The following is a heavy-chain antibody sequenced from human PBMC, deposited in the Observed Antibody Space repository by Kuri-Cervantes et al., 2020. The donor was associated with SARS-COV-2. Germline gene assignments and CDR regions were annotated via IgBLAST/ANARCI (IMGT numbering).Heavy chain of an antibody. Sequence: GGSLRLSCAASGFTFSSYAMHWVRQAPGKGLEWVSVIYSGGSTYYADSVKGRFTISRDNSKNTLYLQMNSLRAEDTAVYYCASGTSTVVITSRFDYWGQGTLVTVSS. D-gene: IGHD3-22*01. CDR2: IYSGGST. CDR1: GFTFSSYA. CDR3: ASGTSTVVITSRFDY. V-gene: IGHV3-NL1*01. J-gene: IGHJ4*02.